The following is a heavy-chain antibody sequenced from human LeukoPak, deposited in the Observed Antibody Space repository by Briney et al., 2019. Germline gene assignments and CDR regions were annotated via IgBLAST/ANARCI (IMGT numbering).Heavy chain of an antibody. CDR1: GFTFSSYW. V-gene: IGHV3-7*01. CDR3: AELGITMIGGV. Sequence: GGSLRLSCTASGFTFSSYWMTWVRQAPGKGLEWVANIKQDGSEKYYVDSVKGRFTISRDNAKNSLYLQMNSLRAEDTAVYYCAELGITMIGGVWGKGTTVTISS. J-gene: IGHJ6*04. CDR2: IKQDGSEK. D-gene: IGHD3-10*02.